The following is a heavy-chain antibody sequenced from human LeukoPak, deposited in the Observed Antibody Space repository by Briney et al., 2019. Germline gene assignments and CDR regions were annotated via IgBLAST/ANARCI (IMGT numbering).Heavy chain of an antibody. CDR2: INHSGST. CDR3: ARWVNSFYEP. D-gene: IGHD2/OR15-2a*01. V-gene: IGHV4-34*01. J-gene: IGHJ5*02. Sequence: SETLSLTCAVYGGSFSGYYWSWIRQPPGKGMEWIGEINHSGSTNYNPSLKSRVTISVDTSKNQFSLKLSSVTAADTAVYYCARWVNSFYEPWGQGTLVTVSS. CDR1: GGSFSGYY.